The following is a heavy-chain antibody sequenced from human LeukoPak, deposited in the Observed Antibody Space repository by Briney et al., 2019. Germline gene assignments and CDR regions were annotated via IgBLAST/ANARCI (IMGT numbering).Heavy chain of an antibody. D-gene: IGHD5-18*01. CDR1: GFTFSSYV. V-gene: IGHV3-30*04. J-gene: IGHJ2*01. CDR2: ISYDGSNE. Sequence: GGFLRLSCAASGFTFSSYVMHWVRQAPGKGLEWVAIISYDGSNEYYADSVKGRFTISRDNSKNTLYLQMNSLRAEDTAVYYCAKDRASSWWYFDLWGRGTLVTVSS. CDR3: AKDRASSWWYFDL.